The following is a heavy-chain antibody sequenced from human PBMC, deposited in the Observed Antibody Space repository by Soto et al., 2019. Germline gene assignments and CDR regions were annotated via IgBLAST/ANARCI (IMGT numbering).Heavy chain of an antibody. J-gene: IGHJ1*01. V-gene: IGHV3-9*01. CDR1: GFTFDYYA. CDR3: AKDIDYGDHGYFQH. CDR2: ISWNSGSI. Sequence: EVQLVESGVCLVQPGRSLRLSCAASGFTFDYYAMHWVRQAPGKVLEWVSGISWNSGSIGYADSGKGRFTISRDNAKNSMYMQLTRLRAEDTALYYCAKDIDYGDHGYFQHWGQGTLVTVSS. D-gene: IGHD4-17*01.